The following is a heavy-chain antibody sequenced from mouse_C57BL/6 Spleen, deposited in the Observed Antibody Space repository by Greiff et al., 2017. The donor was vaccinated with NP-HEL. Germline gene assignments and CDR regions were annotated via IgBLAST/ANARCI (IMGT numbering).Heavy chain of an antibody. J-gene: IGHJ3*01. V-gene: IGHV1-82*01. CDR2: IYPGDGDT. CDR1: GYAFSSSW. D-gene: IGHD2-14*01. Sequence: VQLQESGPELVKPGASVKISCKASGYAFSSSWMNWVKQRPGKGLEWIGRIYPGDGDTNYNGKFKGKATLTADKSSSTAYMQLSSLTSEDSAVYFCARGYQGGFAYWGQGTLVTVSA. CDR3: ARGYQGGFAY.